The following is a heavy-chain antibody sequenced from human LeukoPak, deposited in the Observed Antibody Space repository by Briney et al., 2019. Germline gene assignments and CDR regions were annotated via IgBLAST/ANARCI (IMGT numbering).Heavy chain of an antibody. Sequence: SQTLSPTFTVSGASITSGNYYWSWIRQHPGKGLELIGYIRYSGSTYHNPSLKSRLDISVDTSRNQFSLDLSSVTAADTAVYHCARGFYYDNYMDVWGNGTTVTVSS. J-gene: IGHJ6*03. CDR1: GASITSGNYY. V-gene: IGHV4-31*03. CDR2: IRYSGST. D-gene: IGHD3-22*01. CDR3: ARGFYYDNYMDV.